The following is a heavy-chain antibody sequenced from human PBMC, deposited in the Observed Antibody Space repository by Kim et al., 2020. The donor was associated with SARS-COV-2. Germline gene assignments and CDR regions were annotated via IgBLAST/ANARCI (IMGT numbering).Heavy chain of an antibody. J-gene: IGHJ4*02. V-gene: IGHV7-4-1*02. D-gene: IGHD3-16*02. CDR1: GYTFTNNA. CDR2: INTDTGNP. Sequence: ASVKVSCKASGYTFTNNAISWLRQAPGQGLEWMGWINTDTGNPKYAQAFTRRFVFSVDTPVTTAYLQISSLEAEDTALYYCARVIWGTYRYTDYWGQGTLVTVSS. CDR3: ARVIWGTYRYTDY.